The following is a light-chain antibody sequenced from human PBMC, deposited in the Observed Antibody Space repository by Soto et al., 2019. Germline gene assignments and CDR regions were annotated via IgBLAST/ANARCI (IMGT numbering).Light chain of an antibody. Sequence: QSVLTQPDYVSGSPGQSVTISCTGSSSDIGTYNLVCWYQQHPGKAPKLIIYEATKRPSGVSNRFSGSKSGNTASLTISGLQTEDEADYYSCSYAGGSTLVFGGGTKLTVL. CDR1: SSDIGTYNL. CDR3: CSYAGGSTLV. V-gene: IGLV2-23*01. J-gene: IGLJ3*02. CDR2: EAT.